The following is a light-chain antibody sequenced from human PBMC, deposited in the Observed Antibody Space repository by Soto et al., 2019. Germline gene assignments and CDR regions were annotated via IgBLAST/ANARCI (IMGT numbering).Light chain of an antibody. CDR3: QKYNDWPWT. CDR1: QSVSSN. J-gene: IGKJ1*01. Sequence: DIVMTQSPATLSLSPGESATLSCRASQSVSSNLAWYQQKTGQAPRLLIYGKSTRATGFPDRFSGSGSGTEFNLTISTLQSEDFAVYYCQKYNDWPWTCGQGTKVDIK. V-gene: IGKV3-15*01. CDR2: GKS.